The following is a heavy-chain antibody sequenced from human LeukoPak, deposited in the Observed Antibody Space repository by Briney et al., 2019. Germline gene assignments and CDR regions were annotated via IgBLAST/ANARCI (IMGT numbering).Heavy chain of an antibody. CDR1: GFTFRSYG. CDR2: IWYDGSNE. Sequence: GGSLRPSCVASGFTFRSYGMHWVRQAPGKGLEWVAVIWYDGSNENYADSVKGRITISRDNSKNTLYLQMNSLRVEDTAVYYCAKSGVRAAADTNAFDIWGQGTKVTVSS. J-gene: IGHJ3*02. CDR3: AKSGVRAAADTNAFDI. V-gene: IGHV3-33*03. D-gene: IGHD6-13*01.